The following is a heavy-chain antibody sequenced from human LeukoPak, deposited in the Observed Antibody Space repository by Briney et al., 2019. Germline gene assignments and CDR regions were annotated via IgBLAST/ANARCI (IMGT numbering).Heavy chain of an antibody. CDR3: ARGGYGGKPFDY. V-gene: IGHV1-69*04. D-gene: IGHD4-23*01. CDR1: GGTLSSYA. J-gene: IGHJ4*02. Sequence: ASVKVSCKASGGTLSSYAISWVRQAPGQGLEWMGRIIPILGIANYAQKFQGRVTITADKSTSTAYMELSSLRSEDTAVYYCARGGYGGKPFDYWGQGTLVTVSS. CDR2: IIPILGIA.